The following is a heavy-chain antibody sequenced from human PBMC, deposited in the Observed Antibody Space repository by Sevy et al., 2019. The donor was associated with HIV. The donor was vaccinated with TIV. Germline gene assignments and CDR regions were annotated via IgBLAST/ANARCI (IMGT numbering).Heavy chain of an antibody. J-gene: IGHJ5*02. CDR3: ARGGETPRGFDP. CDR2: IYHSGST. Sequence: SETLFLTCAVSGGSITSVNWWHWVRQPPGKGLEWIGEIYHSGSTNYNPSLRSRVTISVDNSKNQFSLNLYSVTAADTAVYYCARGGETPRGFDPWGQGSLVTVSS. V-gene: IGHV4-4*02. CDR1: GGSITSVNW. D-gene: IGHD3-16*01.